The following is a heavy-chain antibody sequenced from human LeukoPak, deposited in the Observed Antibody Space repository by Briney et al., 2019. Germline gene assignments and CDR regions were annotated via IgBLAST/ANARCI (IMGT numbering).Heavy chain of an antibody. Sequence: PSETLSLTCAVYGGSFSGYYWSWIRQPPGKGLEWIGEINHSGSTNYNPSLKSRVTISVDTSKNQFSLKLSSVTAADTAVYYCARRRGSFDYWGQGTPVTVSS. J-gene: IGHJ4*02. CDR2: INHSGST. CDR3: ARRRGSFDY. V-gene: IGHV4-34*01. D-gene: IGHD6-25*01. CDR1: GGSFSGYY.